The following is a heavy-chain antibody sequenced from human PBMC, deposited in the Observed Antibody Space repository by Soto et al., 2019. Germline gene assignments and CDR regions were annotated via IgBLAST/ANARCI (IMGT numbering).Heavy chain of an antibody. J-gene: IGHJ4*02. V-gene: IGHV4-4*02. Sequence: QVQLQEPGPGLVKPSGTLSLTCAVSGGSISSSNWWSGVRQPPGKGLEWIGEIYHSGSTNYNPSLKSRVTISVDKSKNPFSLKLSSMTAADTAVYYCARNSGGSCYFAYWGQGTLVTVSS. CDR1: GGSISSSNW. D-gene: IGHD2-15*01. CDR2: IYHSGST. CDR3: ARNSGGSCYFAY.